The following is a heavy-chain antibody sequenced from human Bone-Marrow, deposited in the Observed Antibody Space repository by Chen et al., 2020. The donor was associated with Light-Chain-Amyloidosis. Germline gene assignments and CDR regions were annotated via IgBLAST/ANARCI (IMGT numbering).Heavy chain of an antibody. V-gene: IGHV1-18*01. D-gene: IGHD3-3*01. CDR2: ISTHNGNT. Sequence: VRQAPGQGPEWMGWISTHNGNTKYSQKFQGRVTMTTDTSTSTVFMELRSLRYDDTAVYYCAIGGWLLEEAFDFWGQGPMVTVSS. J-gene: IGHJ3*01. CDR3: AIGGWLLEEAFDF.